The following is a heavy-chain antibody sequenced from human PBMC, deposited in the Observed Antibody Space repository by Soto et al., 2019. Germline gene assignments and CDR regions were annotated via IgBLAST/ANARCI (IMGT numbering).Heavy chain of an antibody. Sequence: ASVKVSCKASGGTFSSYAISWVRQAPGQGLEWMGGIIPIFGTANYAQKFQGRVTITADESTSTAYMELSSLRSEDTAVYYCARKHYDFWSGSYYYYYGMDVWGQGTTVTVSS. CDR3: ARKHYDFWSGSYYYYYGMDV. J-gene: IGHJ6*02. V-gene: IGHV1-69*13. CDR1: GGTFSSYA. CDR2: IIPIFGTA. D-gene: IGHD3-3*01.